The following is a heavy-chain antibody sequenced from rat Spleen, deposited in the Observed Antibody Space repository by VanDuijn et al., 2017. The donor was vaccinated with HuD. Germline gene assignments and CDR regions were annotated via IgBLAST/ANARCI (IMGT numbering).Heavy chain of an antibody. CDR3: ARRGFTTVPYYFDY. Sequence: EVQLVESDGGLVQPGRSLKLYCAASGFTFTDYYMAWVRQAPAKGLEWVATISSDGTNTYYRDSVKGRFTISRDNAKSTLYLQMDSLRSEDTATYYCARRGFTTVPYYFDYWGQGVMVTVSS. V-gene: IGHV5-29*01. CDR2: ISSDGTNT. D-gene: IGHD1-1*01. J-gene: IGHJ2*01. CDR1: GFTFTDYY.